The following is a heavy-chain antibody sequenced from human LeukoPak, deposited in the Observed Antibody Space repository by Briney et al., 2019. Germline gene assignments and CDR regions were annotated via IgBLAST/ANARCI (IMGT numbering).Heavy chain of an antibody. V-gene: IGHV3-23*01. CDR3: AKDQKMHGDY. J-gene: IGHJ4*02. D-gene: IGHD5-24*01. CDR2: ISGNGGRT. Sequence: GGSLRLSCAASGFTFGNYAMSWVRQAPGKGLEWVSLISGNGGRTYYADSVKGRFTISRDNSKNTLYLQMSSLRAEDTAVYYCAKDQKMHGDYWGQGTLVTVSS. CDR1: GFTFGNYA.